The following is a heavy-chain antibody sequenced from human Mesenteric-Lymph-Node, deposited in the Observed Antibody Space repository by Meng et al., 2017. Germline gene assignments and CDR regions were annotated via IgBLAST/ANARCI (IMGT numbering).Heavy chain of an antibody. CDR3: ARHVGTWFES. CDR1: GFTFSSYA. J-gene: IGHJ5*01. D-gene: IGHD1-26*01. V-gene: IGHV3-23*01. CDR2: ISGSGGST. Sequence: EGQLWESGAGLVQPGGSLRLSFAASGFTFSSYAMSWVRQAPGKGLEWVSAISGSGGSTYYADSVKGRFTISRDNSKNSLYLQMNSLRGEDAAVYYRARHVGTWFESWGQGTLVTVSS.